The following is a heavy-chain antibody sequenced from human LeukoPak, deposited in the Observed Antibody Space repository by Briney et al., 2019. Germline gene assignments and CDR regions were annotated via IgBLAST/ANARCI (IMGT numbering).Heavy chain of an antibody. D-gene: IGHD2-15*01. CDR3: ARPGQSSWWVYFNY. Sequence: PSETLSLTCTVSGGSSSSYYWTWIRQPPGKGLEWIGYIHTSGSTNYNPSLKSRVTMPIDTSNNQFSLRLSSVTAADTAVYYCARPGQSSWWVYFNYWGQGALVTVSS. V-gene: IGHV4-4*09. CDR1: GGSSSSYY. J-gene: IGHJ4*02. CDR2: IHTSGST.